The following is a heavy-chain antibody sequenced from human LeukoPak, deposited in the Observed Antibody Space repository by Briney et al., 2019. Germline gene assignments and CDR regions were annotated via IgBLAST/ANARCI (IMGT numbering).Heavy chain of an antibody. J-gene: IGHJ4*02. Sequence: GESLRLSCVASGFYFNPYWMAWVRQAPGKGLEWVATISHDGYSTFYVDSVRGRFSISRDNAQNSLFLQMSSLRVDGTAVYYCAREYYSSFDYWGQGALVTVSS. CDR2: ISHDGYST. D-gene: IGHD2-21*01. CDR3: AREYYSSFDY. CDR1: GFYFNPYW. V-gene: IGHV3-7*01.